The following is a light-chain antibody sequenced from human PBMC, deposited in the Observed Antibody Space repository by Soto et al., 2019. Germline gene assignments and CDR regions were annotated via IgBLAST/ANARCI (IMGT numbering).Light chain of an antibody. J-gene: IGKJ1*01. CDR3: QQYNTHSGT. V-gene: IGKV1-5*01. CDR1: QTVNAW. CDR2: DAS. Sequence: DIQMTQSPSTLSASLGDRVTITCRASQTVNAWLAWYQHKPGKAPKPLIYDASIVESGVPARFSGSGSGTEFILNISSLQPDDVETYYSQQYNTHSGTFGQGTKVEIK.